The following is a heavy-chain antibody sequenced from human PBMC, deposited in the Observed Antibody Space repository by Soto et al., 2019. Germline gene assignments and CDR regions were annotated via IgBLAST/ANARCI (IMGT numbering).Heavy chain of an antibody. CDR1: GGTFSSYA. Sequence: QVQLVQSEAEVKKPGSSVKVSCKASGGTFSSYAISWVRQAPGQGLEWMGGIIPIFGTANYAQKFQGRVTITADESTSTAYMALSSLRSEDTAVYYCASPPTTGNYYYYGMDVWGQGTRVTVSS. CDR3: ASPPTTGNYYYYGMDV. CDR2: IIPIFGTA. V-gene: IGHV1-69*12. J-gene: IGHJ6*02. D-gene: IGHD4-17*01.